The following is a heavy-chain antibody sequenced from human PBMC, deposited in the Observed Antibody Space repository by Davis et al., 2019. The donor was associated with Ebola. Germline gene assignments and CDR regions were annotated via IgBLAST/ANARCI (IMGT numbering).Heavy chain of an antibody. Sequence: MPSETLSLTCALYGGSFRGYYWSWIRQPPGKGLEWIGEINHSGSTNYNPSLKSRVTISVDTSKNQFSLKLSSVTAADTAVYYCARGPSWLGLDYWGQGTLVTVSS. CDR3: ARGPSWLGLDY. V-gene: IGHV4-34*01. CDR1: GGSFRGYY. J-gene: IGHJ4*02. D-gene: IGHD6-19*01. CDR2: INHSGST.